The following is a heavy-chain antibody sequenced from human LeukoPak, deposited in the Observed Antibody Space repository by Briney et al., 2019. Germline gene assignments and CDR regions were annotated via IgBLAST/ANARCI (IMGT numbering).Heavy chain of an antibody. CDR1: GGSISSYY. J-gene: IGHJ4*02. CDR2: IYYSGST. D-gene: IGHD6-13*01. CDR3: ARVEQQLVEEYFDY. V-gene: IGHV4-59*01. Sequence: SETLSLTCTVSGGSISSYYWSWIRQPPGKGLEWIGYIYYSGSTNYNPSLKSRVTISVDTSKNQFSLKLSSVTAADTAVYYCARVEQQLVEEYFDYWGQGTLVTVSS.